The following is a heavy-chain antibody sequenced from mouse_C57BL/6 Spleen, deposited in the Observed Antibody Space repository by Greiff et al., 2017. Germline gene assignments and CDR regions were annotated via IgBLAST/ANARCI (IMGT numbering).Heavy chain of an antibody. CDR2: IHPNSGST. V-gene: IGHV1-64*01. D-gene: IGHD2-5*01. CDR3: ARSNYYSNHYFDD. CDR1: GYTFTSYW. J-gene: IGHJ2*01. Sequence: QVQLQQPGAELVKPGASVKLSCKASGYTFTSYWMHWVKQRPGQGLEWIGMIHPNSGSTNYNEKFKSKATLTVDKSSSTAYMQLSSLTSEDSAVYYCARSNYYSNHYFDDWGQGTTLTVSS.